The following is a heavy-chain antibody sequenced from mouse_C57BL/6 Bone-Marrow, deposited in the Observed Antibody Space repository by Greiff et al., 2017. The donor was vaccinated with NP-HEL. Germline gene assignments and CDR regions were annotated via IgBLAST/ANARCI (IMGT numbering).Heavy chain of an antibody. CDR3: ASRYYCEGYFDY. CDR2: INPNYGTT. D-gene: IGHD1-1*01. J-gene: IGHJ2*01. V-gene: IGHV1-39*01. Sequence: VQLKESGPELVKPGASVKISCKASGYSFTDYNMNWVKQSNGQSLEWIGVINPNYGTTSYNQKFKGKATLTVDPSSSTAYMQLHSLTAEDTAVYYWASRYYCEGYFDYWGQGTTLTVSS. CDR1: GYSFTDYN.